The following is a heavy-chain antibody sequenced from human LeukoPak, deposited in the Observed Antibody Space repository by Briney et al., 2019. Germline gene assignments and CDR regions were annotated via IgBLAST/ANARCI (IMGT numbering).Heavy chain of an antibody. CDR3: VRDVPRRIGMDV. J-gene: IGHJ6*02. CDR2: ISPVSSYT. V-gene: IGHV3-21*01. D-gene: IGHD2/OR15-2a*01. CDR1: GFSFNSYT. Sequence: GSLRLSCLASGFSFNSYTMNRVREAPGKGLEWVSTISPVSSYTWYAESVKGRFTISRDNPKNSLYLQMDSLRAEDTAVYYCVRDVPRRIGMDVWGQGTTVTVSS.